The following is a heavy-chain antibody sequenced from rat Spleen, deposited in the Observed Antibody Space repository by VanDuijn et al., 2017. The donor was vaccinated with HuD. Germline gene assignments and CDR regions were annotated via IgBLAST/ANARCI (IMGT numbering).Heavy chain of an antibody. J-gene: IGHJ1*01. CDR1: GFTFSDYY. CDR3: TRHPRYNNAHYWYFDF. D-gene: IGHD1-5*01. V-gene: IGHV5-29*01. CDR2: FSYDGRTT. Sequence: EVQLAESGGGLVQPGRSLKLSCAASGFTFSDYYMAWVRQAPTEGLEWVATFSYDGRTTYYRDSVKGRFTISRDDAKSTLYLQMDSLRSEDTATYYCTRHPRYNNAHYWYFDFWGPGTMVTVSS.